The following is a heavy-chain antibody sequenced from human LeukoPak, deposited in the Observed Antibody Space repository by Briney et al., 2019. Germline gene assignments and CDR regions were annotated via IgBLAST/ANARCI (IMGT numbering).Heavy chain of an antibody. J-gene: IGHJ5*02. Sequence: GGSLRLSCAASGFTFNNYWMSWVRQAPGKGLEWVANIKQDGSETYYVDSVKGRFTISRDNTKNSLYLQMNSLRAEDTAVYYCARVNYAFLGWFDPWGQGTLVTVSS. D-gene: IGHD4-11*01. CDR3: ARVNYAFLGWFDP. CDR2: IKQDGSET. CDR1: GFTFNNYW. V-gene: IGHV3-7*01.